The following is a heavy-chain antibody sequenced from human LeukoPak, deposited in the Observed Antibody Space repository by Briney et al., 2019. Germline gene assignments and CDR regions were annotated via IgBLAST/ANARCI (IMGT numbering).Heavy chain of an antibody. Sequence: PGGSLRLSCAASGFTFSNYAMSWDRQAPGKGLEWVSSISVSGGNTYYADSVKGRFTVSRDNSKNTVYVQMNSLRAEDTAVYYCARGGIAAVGLYWGQGTLVTVSS. CDR2: ISVSGGNT. J-gene: IGHJ4*02. CDR1: GFTFSNYA. CDR3: ARGGIAAVGLY. D-gene: IGHD6-13*01. V-gene: IGHV3-23*01.